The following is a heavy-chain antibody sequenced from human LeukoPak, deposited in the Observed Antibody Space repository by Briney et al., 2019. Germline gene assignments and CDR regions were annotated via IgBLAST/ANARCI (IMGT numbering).Heavy chain of an antibody. CDR1: GFTFSSYW. J-gene: IGHJ4*02. CDR2: INSDGSST. D-gene: IGHD1-1*01. Sequence: GGSLRLSCAASGFTFSSYWMHCVRQAPGKGLVWVSRINSDGSSTSYADSVKGRFTISRDNAKNTLYLQMNSLRAEDTCVYYCASEMSGAGTTAFDYWGQGTLVTVSS. V-gene: IGHV3-74*01. CDR3: ASEMSGAGTTAFDY.